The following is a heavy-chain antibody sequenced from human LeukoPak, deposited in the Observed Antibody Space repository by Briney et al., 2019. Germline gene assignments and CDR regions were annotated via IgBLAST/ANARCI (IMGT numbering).Heavy chain of an antibody. Sequence: GGSLRLSCAASGFTFSDYYMSWIRQAPGKGLEWVSYVSDRGDTIYYADSVKGRFTVSRDNANNSVSLQMNGLSADDTAVYYCARLKAGNWGPGTLVPVSS. V-gene: IGHV3-11*01. J-gene: IGHJ4*02. CDR1: GFTFSDYY. CDR3: ARLKAGN. CDR2: VSDRGDTI. D-gene: IGHD3-10*01.